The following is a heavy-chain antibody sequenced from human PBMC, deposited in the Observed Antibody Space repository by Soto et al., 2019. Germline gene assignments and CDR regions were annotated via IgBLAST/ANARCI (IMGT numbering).Heavy chain of an antibody. D-gene: IGHD1-26*01. CDR2: ITSSTTI. CDR1: GLTFSTYG. V-gene: IGHV3-48*01. Sequence: LVESGGGLVQPGGSLSLSCEASGLTFSTYGFNWVRQAPGKGLEWVSYITSSTTIYYADSVRGRFTTSRDNAKNPLYLQMNFLSAEDTAVYYCAIQRSGAGDVWGQGTTVTVSS. CDR3: AIQRSGAGDV. J-gene: IGHJ6*02.